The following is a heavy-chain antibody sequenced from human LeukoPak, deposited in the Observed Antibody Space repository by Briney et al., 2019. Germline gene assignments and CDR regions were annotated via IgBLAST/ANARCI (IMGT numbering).Heavy chain of an antibody. CDR2: ISAYNGNT. J-gene: IGHJ4*02. D-gene: IGHD6-19*01. CDR1: GYTFTSYG. V-gene: IGHV1-18*01. Sequence: GASVKVSCKASGYTFTSYGISWGRPAPGQGLGWMGWISAYNGNTNYAQKLQGRVTMTTDTSTSTAYIELRSLRSEATAVYYCASGSSGWYAFDYWGEGTLVTVSS. CDR3: ASGSSGWYAFDY.